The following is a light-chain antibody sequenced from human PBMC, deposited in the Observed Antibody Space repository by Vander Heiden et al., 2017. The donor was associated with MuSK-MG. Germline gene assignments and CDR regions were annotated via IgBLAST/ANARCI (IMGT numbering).Light chain of an antibody. CDR1: QSISSSF. V-gene: IGKV3-20*01. CDR2: GAS. CDR3: HQYDS. J-gene: IGKJ3*01. Sequence: EIVLTQSPGTLSLSPGERATLSCRASQSISSSFLGWYQQKPGQAPRLLIYGASSRATGIPDRFSGSGSGTEFTLTISRLEPEDSAVYYGHQYDSFGPGTKVDIK.